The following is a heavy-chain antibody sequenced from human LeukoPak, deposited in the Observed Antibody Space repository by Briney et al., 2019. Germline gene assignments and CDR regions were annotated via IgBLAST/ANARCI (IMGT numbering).Heavy chain of an antibody. CDR2: IYYSGST. D-gene: IGHD6-13*01. V-gene: IGHV4-31*03. CDR1: GDSISSGAYY. CDR3: ARGDNIAAAGTLDY. Sequence: SQTLSLTCTVSGDSISSGAYYWSWIRQHPGKGPEWIGYIYYSGSTYYNPSLKSRVTISVDTSKNQFSLKLRSVTAADTAVYYCARGDNIAAAGTLDYWGQGTLVTVSS. J-gene: IGHJ4*02.